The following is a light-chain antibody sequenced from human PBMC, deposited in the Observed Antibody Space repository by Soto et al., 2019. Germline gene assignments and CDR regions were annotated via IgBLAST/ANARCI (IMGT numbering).Light chain of an antibody. J-gene: IGKJ5*01. CDR2: GAS. V-gene: IGKV3-15*01. CDR1: QSISDT. Sequence: EIVMTQSPATLSVSPGGRATLSCRASQSISDTLAWYQQKPGQAPRLLIHGASTRAPGFPARFSGSGSGTDFTLTISSLQSEDFAVYYCQQYNYWPPITFGQGTRLEIK. CDR3: QQYNYWPPIT.